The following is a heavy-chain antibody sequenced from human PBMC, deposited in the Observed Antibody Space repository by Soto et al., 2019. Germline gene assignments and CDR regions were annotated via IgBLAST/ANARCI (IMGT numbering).Heavy chain of an antibody. CDR2: INPSCGSK. V-gene: IGHV1-46*03. Sequence: GASVKVSCKASGYTFTSYYMHWVRQAPGQRLEWKGIINPSCGSKSYAQKFQGRVTMTRDTSTSTVYMELSSLRSEDTAVYYCARACGGDCTDLYYFDYWGQGTLVTVSS. J-gene: IGHJ4*02. CDR1: GYTFTSYY. CDR3: ARACGGDCTDLYYFDY. D-gene: IGHD2-21*01.